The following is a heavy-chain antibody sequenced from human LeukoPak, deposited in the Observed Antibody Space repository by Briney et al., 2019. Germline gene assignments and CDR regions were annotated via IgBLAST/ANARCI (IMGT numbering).Heavy chain of an antibody. CDR1: GYTFTGYY. CDR2: INPNSGGT. CDR3: ARDVEPYCSSTSCFPMDV. Sequence: ASVKVSCKASGYTFTGYYMHWVRQAPGQGLEWMGWINPNSGGTNYAQKFQGRVTMTRDTSISTAYMELSRLRSDDTAVYHCARDVEPYCSSTSCFPMDVWGKGTTVTVSS. D-gene: IGHD2-2*01. J-gene: IGHJ6*03. V-gene: IGHV1-2*02.